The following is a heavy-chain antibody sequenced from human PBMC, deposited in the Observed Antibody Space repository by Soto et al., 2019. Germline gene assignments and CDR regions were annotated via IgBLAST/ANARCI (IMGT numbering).Heavy chain of an antibody. J-gene: IGHJ6*02. Sequence: GGSLRLSCSASGFTFSSYAMHWVRQAPGKGLEYVSAISSNGGSTHYADSVKGRFTISRDNSKNTLYLQMSSLRAEDTAVYYCVKDSHRLLWFGYGMDVWGQGTTVTVSS. V-gene: IGHV3-64D*08. CDR1: GFTFSSYA. D-gene: IGHD3-10*01. CDR2: ISSNGGST. CDR3: VKDSHRLLWFGYGMDV.